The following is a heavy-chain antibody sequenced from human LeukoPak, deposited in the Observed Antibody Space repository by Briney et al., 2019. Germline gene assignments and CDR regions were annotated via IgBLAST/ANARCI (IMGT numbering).Heavy chain of an antibody. J-gene: IGHJ4*02. V-gene: IGHV3-23*01. CDR1: GFTFSNFW. Sequence: GGSLRLSCAASGFTFSNFWMHWVRQAPGKGLEWVSGISGSGGTTCYTDSVKGRFTISRDNSKNTLHLQMNSLRADDTAVYYCAKGSSGWTYFDYWGQGTLVTVSS. D-gene: IGHD6-19*01. CDR2: ISGSGGTT. CDR3: AKGSSGWTYFDY.